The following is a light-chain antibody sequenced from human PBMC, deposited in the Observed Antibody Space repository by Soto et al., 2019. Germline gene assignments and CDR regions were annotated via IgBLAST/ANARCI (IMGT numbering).Light chain of an antibody. J-gene: IGLJ1*01. CDR3: ATWDSSLSAYV. Sequence: QSVRTQPPSVSAAPGQKVTISCSGSSSNIGNNYVSWYQQLPGTAPKLLIYENNKLPSGIPDRFSGSKSGTSATLGITGLQTGDEADYYCATWDSSLSAYVFGTGTKVTVL. CDR1: SSNIGNNY. CDR2: ENN. V-gene: IGLV1-51*02.